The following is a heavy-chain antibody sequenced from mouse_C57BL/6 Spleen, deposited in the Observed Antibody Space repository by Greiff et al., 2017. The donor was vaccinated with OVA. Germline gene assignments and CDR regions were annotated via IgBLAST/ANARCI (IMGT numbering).Heavy chain of an antibody. CDR3: ARRGTAQATAWFAY. V-gene: IGHV1-81*01. D-gene: IGHD3-2*02. Sequence: QVQLKESGAELARPGASVKLSCKASGYTFTSYGISWVKQRTGQGLEWIGEIYPRSGNTYYNEKFKGKATLTADKSSSTAYMELRSLTSEDSAVYFCARRGTAQATAWFAYWGQGTLVTVSA. J-gene: IGHJ3*01. CDR1: GYTFTSYG. CDR2: IYPRSGNT.